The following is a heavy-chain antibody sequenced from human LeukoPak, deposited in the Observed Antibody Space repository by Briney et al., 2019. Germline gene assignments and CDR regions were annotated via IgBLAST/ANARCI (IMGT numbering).Heavy chain of an antibody. D-gene: IGHD5-18*01. CDR2: ISGSGGST. CDR3: AKASRFGYSYGPREYFYYMDV. J-gene: IGHJ6*03. Sequence: GGSLRLSCAASGFTFSSYGMSWVRQAPGKGLEWVSAISGSGGSTYYADSVKGRFTISRDNSKNTLYLQMNSLRAEDTAVYYCAKASRFGYSYGPREYFYYMDVWGKGTTVTISS. V-gene: IGHV3-23*01. CDR1: GFTFSSYG.